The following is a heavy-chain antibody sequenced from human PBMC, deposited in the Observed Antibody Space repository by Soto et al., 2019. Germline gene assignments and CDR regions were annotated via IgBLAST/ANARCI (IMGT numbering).Heavy chain of an antibody. CDR1: RFTFSNYP. CDR3: AKSYCSRTTCARGYFDY. CDR2: VSDSGSST. J-gene: IGHJ4*02. D-gene: IGHD2-2*01. V-gene: IGHV3-23*01. Sequence: PAGSLRLSFAASRFTFSNYPMSWVRQTTGKGLEWVASVSDSGSSTYYADSVMGRFTISRDNSKNMLYLQMNSLRAEDTAVYFCAKSYCSRTTCARGYFDYWGQGTLVTLSS.